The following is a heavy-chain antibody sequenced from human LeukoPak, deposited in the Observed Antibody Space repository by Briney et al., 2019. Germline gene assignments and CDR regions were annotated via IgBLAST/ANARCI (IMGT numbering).Heavy chain of an antibody. V-gene: IGHV4-34*01. CDR2: IYESGST. CDR3: ARGAWATRLGS. CDR1: GESLNSYY. D-gene: IGHD2-15*01. Sequence: SETLSLTCAVHGESLNSYYWSWIRQPPGKGLEWIGEIYESGSTEYNPFLKSRVTISMVPSKQQFSLSLTSVTAADTAVYYCARGAWATRLGSWGLGTPVIVSS. J-gene: IGHJ4*02.